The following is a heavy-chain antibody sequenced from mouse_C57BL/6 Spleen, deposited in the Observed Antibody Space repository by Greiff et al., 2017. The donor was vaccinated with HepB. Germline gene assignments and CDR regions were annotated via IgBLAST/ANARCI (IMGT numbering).Heavy chain of an antibody. CDR1: GYTFTDYY. CDR3: ARDANWARFAY. V-gene: IGHV1-76*01. CDR2: IYPGSGNT. Sequence: VKLVESGAELVRPGASVKLSCKASGYTFTDYYINWVKQRPGQGLEWIARIYPGSGNTYYNEKFKGKATLTAEKSSRTAYMQLSSLTSEDSAVYCCARDANWARFAYWGQGTLVTVSA. J-gene: IGHJ3*01. D-gene: IGHD4-1*01.